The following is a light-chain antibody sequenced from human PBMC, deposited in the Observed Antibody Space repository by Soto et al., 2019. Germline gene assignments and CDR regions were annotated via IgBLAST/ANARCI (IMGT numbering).Light chain of an antibody. J-gene: IGKJ1*01. CDR2: AAS. Sequence: EIVMTQSPPTLYVSPGERATLSCRASQSISRNLAWYQQKPGQAPRLLIYAASTRATGIPARFIGNGSGTEYTLTISSLQSEDFAVYYCQQYNNWWTFGQGTKVDIK. V-gene: IGKV3D-15*01. CDR3: QQYNNWWT. CDR1: QSISRN.